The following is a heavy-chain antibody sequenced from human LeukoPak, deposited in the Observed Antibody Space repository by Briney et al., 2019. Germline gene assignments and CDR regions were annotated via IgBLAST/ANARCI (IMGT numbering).Heavy chain of an antibody. CDR2: IYENGGTT. J-gene: IGHJ6*02. Sequence: GGSLRLSCVGSGFTFRSHAMSWVRQAPEKGLEFVSGIYENGGTTYYADSVKGRFSISRDNARNSLYLQINSLRAEDTAVYYCAGGSSHYKGMDVWGQGTTVTVSS. CDR1: GFTFRSHA. V-gene: IGHV3-23*01. CDR3: AGGSSHYKGMDV.